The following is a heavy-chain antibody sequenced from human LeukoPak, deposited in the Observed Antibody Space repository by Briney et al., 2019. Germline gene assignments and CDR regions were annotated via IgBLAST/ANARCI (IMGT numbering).Heavy chain of an antibody. V-gene: IGHV3-23*01. D-gene: IGHD3-16*02. Sequence: PGGSLRLSCAASGFTFSSYAMSWVRQAPGKGLEWVSAISGSGGSTYYADSVRGRFTISRDNSKNTLYLQMNSLRAEDTAVYYCAKDHDYVWGSYRFRRFLYNWFDPWGQGTLVTVSS. CDR3: AKDHDYVWGSYRFRRFLYNWFDP. CDR1: GFTFSSYA. J-gene: IGHJ5*02. CDR2: ISGSGGST.